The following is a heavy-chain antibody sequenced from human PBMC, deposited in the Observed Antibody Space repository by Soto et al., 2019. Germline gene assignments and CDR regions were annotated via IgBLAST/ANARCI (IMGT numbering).Heavy chain of an antibody. CDR3: GRLMEYYYGSVFMDV. D-gene: IGHD3-10*01. V-gene: IGHV4-4*08. J-gene: IGHJ6*02. CDR2: MYNTGST. Sequence: SETLSLTCTVSGVSISGYYWSWIRQPPGKGLEWIGYMYNTGSTVYNPSFKSRVTISVDTSKNQFSLKLSSVTAADTAVYYCGRLMEYYYGSVFMDVWGQGTTVTVS. CDR1: GVSISGYY.